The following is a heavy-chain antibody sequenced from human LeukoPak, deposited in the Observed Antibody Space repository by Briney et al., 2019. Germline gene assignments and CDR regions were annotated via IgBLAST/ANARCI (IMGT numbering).Heavy chain of an antibody. CDR2: IKQDGSEK. CDR1: GFTFSSYW. J-gene: IGHJ4*02. V-gene: IGHV3-7*01. Sequence: GGSLRLSCAASGFTFSSYWMSWVRQAPGKGLEWGANIKQDGSEKYYVDSVKGRFTISRDNAKHSLYLQMNSLRAEDTAVYYCATFLCSGGSCYGGRFGYWGQGTLVTVSS. CDR3: ATFLCSGGSCYGGRFGY. D-gene: IGHD2-15*01.